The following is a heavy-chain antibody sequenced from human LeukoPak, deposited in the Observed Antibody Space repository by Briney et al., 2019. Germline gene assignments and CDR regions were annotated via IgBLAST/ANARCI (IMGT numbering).Heavy chain of an antibody. J-gene: IGHJ3*02. CDR1: GFTFSSYA. D-gene: IGHD6-13*01. CDR2: ISGSGGST. Sequence: PGGSLRLSCAASGFTFSSYAMSWVRQAPGKGLEWVSAISGSGGSTYYADSVKGRFTISRDTSKNTVYLQIKSLRAEDTAVYYCVRGNSRDGFDIWGQGTMVTVSS. CDR3: VRGNSRDGFDI. V-gene: IGHV3-23*01.